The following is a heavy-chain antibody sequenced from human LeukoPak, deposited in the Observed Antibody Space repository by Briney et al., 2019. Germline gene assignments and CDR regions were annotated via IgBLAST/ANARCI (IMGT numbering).Heavy chain of an antibody. J-gene: IGHJ3*02. Sequence: ASVKVSCKASGYTFTGYFMHWVRQAPGRGLEWMGWINPNSGGTNYAQKFQGRVTMTRDTSISTAYMELSRLRSDDTAVYYCARSLVVTAHDAFDIWGQGTMVTVSS. D-gene: IGHD2-2*01. CDR2: INPNSGGT. CDR1: GYTFTGYF. V-gene: IGHV1-2*02. CDR3: ARSLVVTAHDAFDI.